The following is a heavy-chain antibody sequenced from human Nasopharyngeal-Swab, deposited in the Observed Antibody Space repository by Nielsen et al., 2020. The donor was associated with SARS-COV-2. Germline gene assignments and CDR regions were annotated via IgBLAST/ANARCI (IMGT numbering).Heavy chain of an antibody. CDR3: ARSVGSFYGQGAFDI. CDR1: GFTFGDYA. V-gene: IGHV3-49*01. CDR2: IRSKTYGGAP. Sequence: GGSLRLSCTTSGFTFGDYAMSWFRQAPGKGLEWVGFIRSKTYGGAPEDAASVKGRFTISRDGAESIAYLQMNSLETEDTGVYYCARSVGSFYGQGAFDIWGQGTMVTVSS. J-gene: IGHJ3*02. D-gene: IGHD1-26*01.